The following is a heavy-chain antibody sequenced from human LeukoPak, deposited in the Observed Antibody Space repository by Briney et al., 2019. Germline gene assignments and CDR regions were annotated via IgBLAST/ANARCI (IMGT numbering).Heavy chain of an antibody. CDR2: IYYSGST. CDR1: GGSISSSSYY. CDR3: ARHRMYYYDSSGRGVADAFDI. D-gene: IGHD3-22*01. Sequence: TSETLSLTCTVSGGSISSSSYYWGWIRQPPGKGLEWIGSIYYSGSTYHNPSLKSRVTISVDTSKNQFSLKLSSVTAADTAVYYCARHRMYYYDSSGRGVADAFDIWGQGTMVTVSS. J-gene: IGHJ3*02. V-gene: IGHV4-39*01.